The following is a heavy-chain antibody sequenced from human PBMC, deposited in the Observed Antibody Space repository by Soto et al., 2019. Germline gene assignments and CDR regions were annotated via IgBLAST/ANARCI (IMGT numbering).Heavy chain of an antibody. V-gene: IGHV3-20*01. CDR3: ARSNYYNDFWSPYDC. CDR1: GFTCDDYG. Sequence: EVQLVESGGGVVRPGGSLRLSCAASGFTCDDYGMSWVREAPGKGLEWVAGVNWNGDNIGYADSVKGRFTISRDNAKSSLYLQMSSLRAEDTALYHCARSNYYNDFWSPYDCWGQGTLVTVPS. J-gene: IGHJ4*02. CDR2: VNWNGDNI. D-gene: IGHD3-3*01.